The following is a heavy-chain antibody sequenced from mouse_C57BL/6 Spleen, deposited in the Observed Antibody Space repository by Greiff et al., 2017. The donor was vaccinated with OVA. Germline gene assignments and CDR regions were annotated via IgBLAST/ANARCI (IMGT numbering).Heavy chain of an antibody. CDR3: ARAGFLRDYAMDY. CDR2: ISYDGSN. Sequence: ESGPGLVKPSQSLSLTCSVTGYSITSGYYWNWIRQFPGNKLEWMGYISYDGSNNYNPSLKNRISITRDTSKNQFFLKLNSVTTEDTATYYCARAGFLRDYAMDYWGQGTSVTVSS. V-gene: IGHV3-6*01. CDR1: GYSITSGYY. D-gene: IGHD3-2*02. J-gene: IGHJ4*01.